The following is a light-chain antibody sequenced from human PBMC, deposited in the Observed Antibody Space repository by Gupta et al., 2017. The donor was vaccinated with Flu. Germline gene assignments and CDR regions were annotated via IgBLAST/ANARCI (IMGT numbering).Light chain of an antibody. CDR1: IIVRFS. J-gene: IGLJ3*02. CDR3: QVWDSSSNHWV. Sequence: TGRLACGGNIIVRFSLYLHQQTPGQAPVLVSYADDDRPGGIPERFSCSSAGNTATTLISSVEAEEEADYYYQVWDSSSNHWVFGGGTKVTVL. CDR2: ADD. V-gene: IGLV3-21*02.